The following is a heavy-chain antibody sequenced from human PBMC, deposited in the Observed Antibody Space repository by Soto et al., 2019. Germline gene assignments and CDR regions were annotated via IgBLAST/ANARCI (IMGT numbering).Heavy chain of an antibody. CDR1: GFICSSYD. Sequence: GGSLRLSCAVSGFICSSYDMSWVRQAPGKGLEWVSGISWNSGSIGYADSVKGRFTISRDNAKNSLYRQRTSLRAEDTAWYYFAKDISPDSNYVGTLGMDFWGQGTTVTVSS. CDR3: AKDISPDSNYVGTLGMDF. V-gene: IGHV3-9*01. D-gene: IGHD4-4*01. CDR2: ISWNSGSI. J-gene: IGHJ6*02.